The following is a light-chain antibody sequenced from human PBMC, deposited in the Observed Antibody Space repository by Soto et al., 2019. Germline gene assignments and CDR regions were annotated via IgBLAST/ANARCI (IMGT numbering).Light chain of an antibody. CDR3: QQYVTWPACT. CDR2: GAS. CDR1: QSVSSY. Sequence: SQGEKDTLYSRASQSVSSYLAWYQQKPGQAPRLLIYGASTRATGIPARFSGSGSGTGFTRNITGLHPLDVPLYHCQQYVTWPACTVPEGTKVDIK. J-gene: IGKJ2*02. V-gene: IGKV3-15*01.